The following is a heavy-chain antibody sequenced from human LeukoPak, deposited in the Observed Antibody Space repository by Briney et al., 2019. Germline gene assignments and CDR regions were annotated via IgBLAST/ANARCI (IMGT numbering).Heavy chain of an antibody. CDR3: ARDDYGDYAEYFQH. Sequence: ASVKVSCKASGYTFTGYYMHWVRQAPGQGLEWMGWINPNSGGTNYAQKFQGRVTMTRDTSISTAYLELSRLRSDDTAVYYCARDDYGDYAEYFQHWGQGTLVTVSS. CDR1: GYTFTGYY. V-gene: IGHV1-2*02. CDR2: INPNSGGT. D-gene: IGHD4-17*01. J-gene: IGHJ1*01.